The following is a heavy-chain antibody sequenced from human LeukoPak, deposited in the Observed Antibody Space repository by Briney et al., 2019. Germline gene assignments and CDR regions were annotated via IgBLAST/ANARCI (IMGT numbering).Heavy chain of an antibody. J-gene: IGHJ6*04. D-gene: IGHD3-10*01. CDR2: ISYDGSNK. Sequence: GGSLRLSCAASGFTFSSYGMHWVRQAPGKGLEWVAVISYDGSNKYYADSVKGRFTISRDNSKNTLYLQMNSLRAEDTAVYYCARSSFSNGMDVWGRGTTVTVSS. V-gene: IGHV3-30*03. CDR3: ARSSFSNGMDV. CDR1: GFTFSSYG.